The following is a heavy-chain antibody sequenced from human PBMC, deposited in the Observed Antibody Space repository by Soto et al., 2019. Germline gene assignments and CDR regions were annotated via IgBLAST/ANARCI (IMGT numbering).Heavy chain of an antibody. V-gene: IGHV1-2*02. J-gene: IGHJ5*02. CDR2: INPNSGGT. Sequence: GASVKVSCKSSGYTFTGYYMHWVRQAPGQGLEWMGWINPNSGGTNYAQKFQGRVTMTRDTSISTAYMELSRLRSDDTAVYYCARVATPPRRGGWFYPWGQGTRVTVSS. CDR1: GYTFTGYY. D-gene: IGHD2-15*01. CDR3: ARVATPPRRGGWFYP.